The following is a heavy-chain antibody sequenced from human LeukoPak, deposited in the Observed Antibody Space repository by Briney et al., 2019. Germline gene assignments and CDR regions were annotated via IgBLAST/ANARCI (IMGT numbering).Heavy chain of an antibody. D-gene: IGHD5-24*01. CDR3: AISVEMAAMPSYDY. J-gene: IGHJ4*02. V-gene: IGHV1-2*02. CDR2: INSNSGGT. CDR1: GYTFTTYH. Sequence: GASVKVSCKASGYTFTTYHMHWVGQAPGQGLEWMGRINSNSGGTNYAQKFQDRVTMTRDTSIRTAYMELSRLTSDDTAVYYCAISVEMAAMPSYDYWGQGTLVSVSS.